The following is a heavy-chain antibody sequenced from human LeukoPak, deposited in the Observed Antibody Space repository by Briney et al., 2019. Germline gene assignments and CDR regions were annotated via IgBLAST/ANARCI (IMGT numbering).Heavy chain of an antibody. D-gene: IGHD3-22*01. J-gene: IGHJ3*02. V-gene: IGHV3-21*01. CDR1: GFTFSSYS. CDR2: IGSSSSYI. CDR3: ARPYDSSGYYYGDAFDI. Sequence: GGSLRLSCAASGFTFSSYSMTWVRQAPGKGLEWVSSIGSSSSYIYYADSVKGRFTISRDNAKNSLYLQMNSLRAEDTAVYYCARPYDSSGYYYGDAFDIWGQGTMVTVSS.